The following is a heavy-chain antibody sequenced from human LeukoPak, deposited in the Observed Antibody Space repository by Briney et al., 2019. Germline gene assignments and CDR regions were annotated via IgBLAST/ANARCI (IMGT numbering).Heavy chain of an antibody. D-gene: IGHD3-9*01. Sequence: PSETLSLTCTVSGGSISSGGYYWSWIRQHPGKGLEWIGYIYYSGSTYYNPSLKSRVTISVDTSKNQFSLKLSSVTAADTAVYYCARGLSRYFDWLLFRPGNWFDPWGQGTLVTVSS. CDR3: ARGLSRYFDWLLFRPGNWFDP. V-gene: IGHV4-31*03. J-gene: IGHJ5*02. CDR2: IYYSGST. CDR1: GGSISSGGYY.